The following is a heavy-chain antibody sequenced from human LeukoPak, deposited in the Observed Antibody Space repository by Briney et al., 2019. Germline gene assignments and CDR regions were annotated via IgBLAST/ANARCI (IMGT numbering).Heavy chain of an antibody. CDR2: INPNSGGT. CDR1: GYTFIGYY. D-gene: IGHD4-17*01. J-gene: IGHJ2*01. V-gene: IGHV1-2*02. CDR3: ARDVTRDQSWFFDL. Sequence: VASVKVSCKASGYTFIGYYMHWVRQAPGQGLEWMGWINPNSGGTNYQGRVTMTRDTSISTAYMELSRLRSDDTAVYYCARDVTRDQSWFFDLWGRGTLVTVSS.